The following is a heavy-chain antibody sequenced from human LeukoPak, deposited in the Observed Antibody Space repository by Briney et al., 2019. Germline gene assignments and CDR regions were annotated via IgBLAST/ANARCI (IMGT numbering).Heavy chain of an antibody. J-gene: IGHJ4*02. Sequence: ASVKVSCKASGYTFTGYYMHWVRQAPGQGLEWMGWINPNSGGTNYAQKFQGRVTMTTDTSTSTAYMELRSLRSDDTAVCYCARDLRRGSSSWYVSGGDYWGQGTLVTVSS. CDR1: GYTFTGYY. V-gene: IGHV1-2*02. D-gene: IGHD6-13*01. CDR3: ARDLRRGSSSWYVSGGDY. CDR2: INPNSGGT.